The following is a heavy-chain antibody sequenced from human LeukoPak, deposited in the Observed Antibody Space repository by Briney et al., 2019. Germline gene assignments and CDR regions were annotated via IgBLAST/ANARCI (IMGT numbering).Heavy chain of an antibody. V-gene: IGHV3-33*01. Sequence: GGSPRLSCAASGFTFSSYGMHWVRQAPGKGLEWVAVIWYDGSNKYYADSVKGRFTISRDNSKNTLYLQMNSLRAEDTAVYYCARDHGATLAREYYFDYWGQGTLVTVSS. CDR1: GFTFSSYG. D-gene: IGHD5-12*01. CDR3: ARDHGATLAREYYFDY. CDR2: IWYDGSNK. J-gene: IGHJ4*02.